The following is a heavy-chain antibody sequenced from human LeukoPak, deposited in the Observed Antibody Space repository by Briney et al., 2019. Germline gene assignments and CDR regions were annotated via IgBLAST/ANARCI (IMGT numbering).Heavy chain of an antibody. CDR3: ARSITMVRGVIRPYYYYGMDV. CDR2: IYTSGST. V-gene: IGHV4-4*07. Sequence: PSETLSLTCTVSGGSISSYYWSWIRQPAGKGLEWIGRIYTSGSTNYNPSLKGRVTMSVDTSKNQFSLKLSSVTAADTAVYYCARSITMVRGVIRPYYYYGMDVWGQGTTVTVSS. D-gene: IGHD3-10*01. CDR1: GGSISSYY. J-gene: IGHJ6*02.